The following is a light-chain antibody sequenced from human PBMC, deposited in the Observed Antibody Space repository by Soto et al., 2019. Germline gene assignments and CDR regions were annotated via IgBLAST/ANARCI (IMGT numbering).Light chain of an antibody. J-gene: IGKJ3*01. CDR2: DAS. CDR1: QSVASSH. Sequence: EMVLTQSPGNLSLSPGERATVSCRASQSVASSHLAWYRQKPGQTPRLLIYDASSRATGIPDRISGSGSRTDFTLTISRLEPEGFAVYYCQQYGSAPFTFGPGTKVDIK. V-gene: IGKV3-20*01. CDR3: QQYGSAPFT.